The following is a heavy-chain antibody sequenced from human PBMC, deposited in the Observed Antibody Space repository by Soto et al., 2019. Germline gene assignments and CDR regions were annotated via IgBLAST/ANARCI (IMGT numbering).Heavy chain of an antibody. Sequence: QVRLQESGPGLVKPSQTLSLTCRVSGDSTSRGGYYWSWISQHPGKGLEWIGYIYWSGNTYFNPSLKSRVSISLGTSTNQFSLNLTSVTAADTAVYYCARGAADYGDAFDICGQGTTVTVSS. CDR1: GDSTSRGGYY. CDR3: ARGAADYGDAFDI. V-gene: IGHV4-31*03. CDR2: IYWSGNT. D-gene: IGHD4-17*01. J-gene: IGHJ3*02.